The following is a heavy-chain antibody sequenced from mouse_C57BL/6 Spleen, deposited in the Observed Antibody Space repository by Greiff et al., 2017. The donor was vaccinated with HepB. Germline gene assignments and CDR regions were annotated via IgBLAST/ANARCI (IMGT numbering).Heavy chain of an antibody. Sequence: EVKLQESGAELVRPGASVKLSCTASGFNIKDYYMHWVKQRPEQGLEWIGRIDPEDGDTEYAPKFQGKATMTADTSSNTAYLQLSSLTSEDTAVYYCTTSYYSTFYAMDYWGQGTSVTVSS. J-gene: IGHJ4*01. CDR2: IDPEDGDT. CDR3: TTSYYSTFYAMDY. CDR1: GFNIKDYY. D-gene: IGHD2-5*01. V-gene: IGHV14-1*01.